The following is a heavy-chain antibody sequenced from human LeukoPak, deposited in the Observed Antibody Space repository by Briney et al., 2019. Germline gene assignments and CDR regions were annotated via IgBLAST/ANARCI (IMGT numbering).Heavy chain of an antibody. Sequence: PSETLSLTCAVSNYPITSDYYWVWIRPPPGQGLEWIGQIFHSGIAHYNPSLKSRVTMSVDTSRSQFSVNLNSVTAADTAVYYCGRAGFGTAYNSFYYYMDVWGKGTTVTVSS. CDR3: GRAGFGTAYNSFYYYMDV. CDR2: IFHSGIA. CDR1: NYPITSDYY. V-gene: IGHV4-38-2*01. D-gene: IGHD3-16*01. J-gene: IGHJ6*03.